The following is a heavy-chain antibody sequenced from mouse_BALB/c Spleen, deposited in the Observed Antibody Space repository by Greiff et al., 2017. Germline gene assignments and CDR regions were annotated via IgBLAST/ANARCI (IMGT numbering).Heavy chain of an antibody. CDR1: GYTFTSYW. Sequence: QVQLKESGAELAKPGASVKMSCKASGYTFTSYWMHWVKQRPGQGLEWIGYINPSTGYTEYNQKFKDKATLTADKSSSTAYMQLSSLTSEDSAVYYCARWDYGDYAMDYWGQGTSVTVSS. V-gene: IGHV1-7*01. D-gene: IGHD2-4*01. CDR3: ARWDYGDYAMDY. J-gene: IGHJ4*01. CDR2: INPSTGYT.